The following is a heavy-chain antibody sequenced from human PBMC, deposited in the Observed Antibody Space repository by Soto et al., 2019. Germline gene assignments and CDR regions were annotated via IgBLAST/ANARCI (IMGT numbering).Heavy chain of an antibody. V-gene: IGHV4-31*03. CDR3: ARDITGGYGMDV. CDR1: GGSISSGGYY. Sequence: SETLSLTCTVSGGSISSGGYYWSWIRQHPGKGLEWIGYIYYSGSTYYNPSLKSRVTISVDTSKNQFSLKLSSVTAADTAVYYCARDITGGYGMDVWGQGTTVTVSS. CDR2: IYYSGST. J-gene: IGHJ6*02. D-gene: IGHD1-20*01.